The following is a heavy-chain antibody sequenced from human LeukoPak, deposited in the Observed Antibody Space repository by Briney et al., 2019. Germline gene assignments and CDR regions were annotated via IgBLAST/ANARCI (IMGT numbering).Heavy chain of an antibody. Sequence: GGSLRLSCAASGFTFSSYAMSWVRQAPGKGLECISGFSGSGGSTYYADSVKGRFTISRDNSKNTLYLQMNSLRDEDTAVYYCAKDSHWILFDDWGQGTLVTVSS. J-gene: IGHJ4*02. V-gene: IGHV3-23*01. CDR3: AKDSHWILFDD. CDR2: FSGSGGST. CDR1: GFTFSSYA. D-gene: IGHD2-2*03.